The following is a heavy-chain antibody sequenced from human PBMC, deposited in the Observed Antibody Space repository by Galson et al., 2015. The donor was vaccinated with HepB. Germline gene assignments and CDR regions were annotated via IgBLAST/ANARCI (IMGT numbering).Heavy chain of an antibody. CDR3: AKGFLAVAGTFDY. CDR2: ISGSGGST. Sequence: SLRLSCAASGFTFSRYAMSWVRQAPGKGLEWVSAISGSGGSTYYADSVEGRFTISRDNSKNTLYLQMNSLRAEDTAVYYCAKGFLAVAGTFDYWGQGTLVTVSS. V-gene: IGHV3-23*01. CDR1: GFTFSRYA. J-gene: IGHJ4*02. D-gene: IGHD6-19*01.